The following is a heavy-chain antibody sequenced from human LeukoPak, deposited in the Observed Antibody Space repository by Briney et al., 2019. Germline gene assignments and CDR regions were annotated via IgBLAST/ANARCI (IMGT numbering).Heavy chain of an antibody. CDR3: ARDSYCGGDCYVRDAFDV. D-gene: IGHD2-21*02. V-gene: IGHV4-59*12. CDR1: GGSISSYY. CDR2: IYYSGST. J-gene: IGHJ3*01. Sequence: SESLSLTCTVSGGSISSYYWSWIRQPPGKGLEWIGYIYYSGSTNYNPSLKSRVTISVDTSKNQFSLRLNSVTAADTAVYYCARDSYCGGDCYVRDAFDVWGQGTVVTVSS.